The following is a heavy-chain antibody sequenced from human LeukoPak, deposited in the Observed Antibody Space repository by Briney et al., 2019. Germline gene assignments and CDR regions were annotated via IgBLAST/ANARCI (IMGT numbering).Heavy chain of an antibody. Sequence: ASVKVSCKASGYTFTSYDFNWVRQATGQRPEWMGWMSPNSGDTGYAQKFQDRVTMTRNTSISTAYMQLSSLRSDDTAVYYCARGPPNWGYDYWGPGTLVTVSS. CDR2: MSPNSGDT. V-gene: IGHV1-8*01. CDR1: GYTFTSYD. CDR3: ARGPPNWGYDY. D-gene: IGHD7-27*01. J-gene: IGHJ4*02.